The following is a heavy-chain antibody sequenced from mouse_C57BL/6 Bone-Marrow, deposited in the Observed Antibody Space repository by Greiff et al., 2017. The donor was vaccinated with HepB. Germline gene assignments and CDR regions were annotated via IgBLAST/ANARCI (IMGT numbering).Heavy chain of an antibody. Sequence: EVQLVESGGDLVKPGGSLKLSCAASGFTFSSYGMSWVRQTPDKRLEWVATISSGGSYTYYPDSVKGRFTISRDNAKNTLYLLMSSLKSEDTAMYYCARRYYGPWFAYWGQGTLVTVSA. V-gene: IGHV5-6*01. CDR3: ARRYYGPWFAY. J-gene: IGHJ3*01. CDR1: GFTFSSYG. CDR2: ISSGGSYT. D-gene: IGHD1-1*01.